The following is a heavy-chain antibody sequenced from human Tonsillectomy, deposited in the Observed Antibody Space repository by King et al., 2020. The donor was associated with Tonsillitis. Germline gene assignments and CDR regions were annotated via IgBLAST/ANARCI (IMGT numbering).Heavy chain of an antibody. J-gene: IGHJ4*02. V-gene: IGHV3-23*04. Sequence: VQLVESGGGLVQPGGSLRLSCAASGFTFSNYAMSWVRQAPGKGLEWVSAISGSGGSTNYADSVKGWFTISRDNSNNTLYLQVNSLRAEDTAVYYCAKEYYGILTGYYARPFDYWGQGTLVTVTS. CDR3: AKEYYGILTGYYARPFDY. CDR1: GFTFSNYA. CDR2: ISGSGGST. D-gene: IGHD3-9*01.